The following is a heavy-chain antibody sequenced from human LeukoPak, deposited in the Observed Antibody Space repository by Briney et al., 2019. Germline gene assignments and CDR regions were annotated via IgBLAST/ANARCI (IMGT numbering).Heavy chain of an antibody. CDR3: ARGSGITIFGVDFDY. CDR1: GFTFSSYA. Sequence: GGSLRLSCAASGFTFSSYAMSWVRQAPGKGLEWVSAISGSGGSTYYADSVKGRFTISRDNSKNTLYLQMNSLRAEDTAVYYCARGSGITIFGVDFDYWGQGTLVTVSS. CDR2: ISGSGGST. V-gene: IGHV3-23*01. J-gene: IGHJ4*02. D-gene: IGHD3-3*01.